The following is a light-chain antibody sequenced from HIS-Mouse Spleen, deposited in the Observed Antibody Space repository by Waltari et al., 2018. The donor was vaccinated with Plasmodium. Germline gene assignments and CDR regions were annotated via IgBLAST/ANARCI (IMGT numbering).Light chain of an antibody. J-gene: IGLJ3*02. CDR3: YSTDSSGNHRV. CDR1: AFPKKY. Sequence: SYEPTQPPSVSVSPGQTARITCSGDAFPKKYAYWYQQKSGQAPVLVSYEDSKRPSGIPERFSGSSSGTMATLTISGAQVEDEADYYCYSTDSSGNHRVFGGGTKLTVL. V-gene: IGLV3-10*01. CDR2: EDS.